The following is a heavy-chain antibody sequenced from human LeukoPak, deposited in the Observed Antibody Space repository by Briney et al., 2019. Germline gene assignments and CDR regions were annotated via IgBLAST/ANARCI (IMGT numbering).Heavy chain of an antibody. V-gene: IGHV3-72*01. Sequence: GGSLRLSCAASGFTFSDHYMDWVRQAPGKGLEWVGRTRNKAKTYTTEYAASVKGRFTISRDYSKNTLNLEMNSLRDEDTAVYYCATIVSDSSGWYHFDHWGQGALVTVSS. CDR1: GFTFSDHY. CDR3: ATIVSDSSGWYHFDH. CDR2: TRNKAKTYTT. D-gene: IGHD6-19*01. J-gene: IGHJ4*02.